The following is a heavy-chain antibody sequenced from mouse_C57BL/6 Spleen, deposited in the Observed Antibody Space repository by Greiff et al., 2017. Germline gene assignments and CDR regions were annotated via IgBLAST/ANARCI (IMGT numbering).Heavy chain of an antibody. D-gene: IGHD1-1*01. V-gene: IGHV5-9-1*02. CDR3: TRGSYYYGSRDWYFDV. CDR1: GFTFSSYA. CDR2: ISSGGDYI. Sequence: EVQGVESGEGLVKPGGSLKLSCAASGFTFSSYAMSWVRQTPEKRLEWVAYISSGGDYIYYAAPVKGRFTISRDNARNTLYLQMSSLKSEDTAMYYCTRGSYYYGSRDWYFDVWGTGTTVTVSS. J-gene: IGHJ1*03.